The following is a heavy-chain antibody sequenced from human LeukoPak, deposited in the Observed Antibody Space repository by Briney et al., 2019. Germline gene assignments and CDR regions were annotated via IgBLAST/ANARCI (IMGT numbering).Heavy chain of an antibody. V-gene: IGHV3-23*01. Sequence: GGSLRLSCAASQFTFSSSGMAWVRQSPEKGLEWVSAITGSGATTYYADSVKGRFTISRDNSKSTVSLQMNSLRAEDTAIYYCAKMQGYFDYWGQGTLVTVSS. CDR1: QFTFSSSG. J-gene: IGHJ4*02. CDR3: AKMQGYFDY. CDR2: ITGSGATT.